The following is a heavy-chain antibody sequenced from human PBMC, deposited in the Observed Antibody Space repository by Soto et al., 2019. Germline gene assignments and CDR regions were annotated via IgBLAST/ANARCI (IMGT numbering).Heavy chain of an antibody. CDR3: ARALKTSFPGGGWLRPIYYYYGMDV. CDR2: MNPNSGNT. J-gene: IGHJ6*02. D-gene: IGHD5-12*01. Sequence: QVQLVQSGAEVKKPGASVKVSCKASGYTFTSYDINWVRQATGQGLEWMGWMNPNSGNTGYAQKFQGRVTMTRNTSRSTAYMELSSLRSEDTAVYYCARALKTSFPGGGWLRPIYYYYGMDVWGQGTTVTVSS. CDR1: GYTFTSYD. V-gene: IGHV1-8*01.